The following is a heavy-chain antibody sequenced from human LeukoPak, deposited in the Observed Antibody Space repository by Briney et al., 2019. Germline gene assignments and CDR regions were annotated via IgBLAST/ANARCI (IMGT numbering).Heavy chain of an antibody. Sequence: PGGSLRLSCAASGFTFSSYGMSWVRQAPGKGLEWVSAISGSGGSTYYADSVKGRFTISRDNAKNTLYLQMNSLRAEDTAVYYCARDLIYYDSSGYGYWGQGTLVTVSS. V-gene: IGHV3-23*01. CDR2: ISGSGGST. CDR1: GFTFSSYG. J-gene: IGHJ4*02. CDR3: ARDLIYYDSSGYGY. D-gene: IGHD3-22*01.